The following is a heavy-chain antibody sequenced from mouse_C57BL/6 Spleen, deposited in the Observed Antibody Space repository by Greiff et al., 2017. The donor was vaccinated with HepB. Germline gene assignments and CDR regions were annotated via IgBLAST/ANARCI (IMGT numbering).Heavy chain of an antibody. V-gene: IGHV14-4*01. CDR3: TTGYYGYYGGWFAY. CDR2: IDPENGDT. J-gene: IGHJ3*01. CDR1: GFNIKDDY. D-gene: IGHD2-3*01. Sequence: EVQLQQSGAELVRPGASVKLSCTASGFNIKDDYMHWVKQRPEQGLEWIGWIDPENGDTEYASKFQGKATITADTSSNTAYLQLSSLTSEDTAVYYCTTGYYGYYGGWFAYWGQGTLVTVSA.